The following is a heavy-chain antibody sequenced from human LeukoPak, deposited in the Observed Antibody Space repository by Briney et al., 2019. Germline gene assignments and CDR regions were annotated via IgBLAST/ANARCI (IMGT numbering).Heavy chain of an antibody. J-gene: IGHJ6*04. V-gene: IGHV3-30*18. CDR1: GFTFSSYG. Sequence: GGSLRLSCAASGFTFSSYGMHWVRQAPGKGLEWVAVISYDGSNKYYADSVKGRFTISRDNSKNTLYLQMNSLRAEDTAVYYCAKDSSGIAVVGTGYYYGMDVWGKGTTVTVSS. CDR2: ISYDGSNK. CDR3: AKDSSGIAVVGTGYYYGMDV. D-gene: IGHD6-19*01.